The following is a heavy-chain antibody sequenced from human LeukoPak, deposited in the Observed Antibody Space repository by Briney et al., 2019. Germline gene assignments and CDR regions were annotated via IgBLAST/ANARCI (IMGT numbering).Heavy chain of an antibody. Sequence: SETLSLTCTVSGGPISSYYWGWIRQPPGKGLEWIGSIYYSGSTYYNPSLKSRVTLSVDTSKNQFSLKLSSVTAADTAVYYCALHYDFWSGYFGYWGQGTLVTVSS. CDR3: ALHYDFWSGYFGY. CDR1: GGPISSYY. CDR2: IYYSGST. J-gene: IGHJ4*02. V-gene: IGHV4-39*01. D-gene: IGHD3-3*01.